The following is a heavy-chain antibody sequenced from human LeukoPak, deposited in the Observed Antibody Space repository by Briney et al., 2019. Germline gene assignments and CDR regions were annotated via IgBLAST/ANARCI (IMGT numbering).Heavy chain of an antibody. CDR1: GFTFSSYG. D-gene: IGHD6-13*01. Sequence: GRSLRLSCAASGFTFSSYGMHWVRQAPGKGLEWVAVISYDGSNKYYADSVKGRFTISRDNSKNTLYLQMNSLRAGDTAVYYCAKGRGSSSWYTVRSYYYYGMDVWGQGTTVTVSS. V-gene: IGHV3-30*18. J-gene: IGHJ6*02. CDR3: AKGRGSSSWYTVRSYYYYGMDV. CDR2: ISYDGSNK.